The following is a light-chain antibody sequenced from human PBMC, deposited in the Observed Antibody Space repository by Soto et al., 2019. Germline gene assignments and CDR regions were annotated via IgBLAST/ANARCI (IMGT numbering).Light chain of an antibody. CDR2: DAS. Sequence: EIVLTQSPATMSLSRGEGATLAYRASQSVSSYLAWYQQKPGQAPRLLIYDASNRATGIPVRFSGSGSGTDFTLTISSLGPEDFAVYHCQQRSNWPPITFGQGTRLEIK. CDR3: QQRSNWPPIT. CDR1: QSVSSY. J-gene: IGKJ5*01. V-gene: IGKV3-11*01.